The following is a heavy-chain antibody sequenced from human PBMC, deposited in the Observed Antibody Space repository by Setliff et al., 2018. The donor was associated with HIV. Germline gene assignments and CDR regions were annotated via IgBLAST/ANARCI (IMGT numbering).Heavy chain of an antibody. CDR3: ARHVSVGPTYYYDS. CDR1: GGSINPYY. V-gene: IGHV4-59*08. J-gene: IGHJ4*02. CDR2: IYYTGST. Sequence: SETLSLTCTVSGGSINPYYWIWIRQPPGERLEWIGFIYYTGSTHYNPSLKSRVSMSLDTSKNQFSLSLSSVTAADTAIYYCARHVSVGPTYYYDSWGQGTLVTVSS. D-gene: IGHD3-3*01.